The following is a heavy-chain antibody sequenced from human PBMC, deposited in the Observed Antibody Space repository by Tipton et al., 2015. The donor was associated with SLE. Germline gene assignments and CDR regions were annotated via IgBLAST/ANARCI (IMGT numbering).Heavy chain of an antibody. CDR3: ARVGRGYYYDSSGYPEYFQH. V-gene: IGHV4-59*11. J-gene: IGHJ1*01. CDR1: GGSISSHY. D-gene: IGHD3-22*01. Sequence: GLVKPSETLSLTCTVSGGSISSHYWSWIRQPPGKGLEWIGYIYYSGSTNYNPSLKSRVTISVDTSKNQFSLKLSSVTAADTAVYYCARVGRGYYYDSSGYPEYFQHWGQGTLVSVSS. CDR2: IYYSGST.